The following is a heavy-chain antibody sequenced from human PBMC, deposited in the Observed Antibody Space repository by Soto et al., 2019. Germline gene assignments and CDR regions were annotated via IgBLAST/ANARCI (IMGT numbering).Heavy chain of an antibody. D-gene: IGHD1-26*01. J-gene: IGHJ6*02. Sequence: PGESLKISCKGSGYSFTSYWIGWVRQMPGKGLEWMGIIYPGDSDTRYSPSFQGQVTISADKSISTAYLQWSSLKASDTAMYYCARHGAEAGLLGLHYYYYGMDVWGQGTTVTVSS. V-gene: IGHV5-51*01. CDR3: ARHGAEAGLLGLHYYYYGMDV. CDR2: IYPGDSDT. CDR1: GYSFTSYW.